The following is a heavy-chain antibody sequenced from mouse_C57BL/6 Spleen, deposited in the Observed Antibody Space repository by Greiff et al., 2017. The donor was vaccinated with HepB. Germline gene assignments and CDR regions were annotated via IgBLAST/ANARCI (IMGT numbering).Heavy chain of an antibody. Sequence: EVKVVESGGDLVKPGGSLKLSCAASGFTFSSYGMSWVRQTPDKRLEWVATISSGGSYTYYPDSVKGRFTISRDKAKNTLYLQMSSLKSEDTAMYYCARQRDWCFDVWGTGTTVTVSS. CDR1: GFTFSSYG. V-gene: IGHV5-6*01. J-gene: IGHJ1*03. CDR2: ISSGGSYT. CDR3: ARQRDWCFDV.